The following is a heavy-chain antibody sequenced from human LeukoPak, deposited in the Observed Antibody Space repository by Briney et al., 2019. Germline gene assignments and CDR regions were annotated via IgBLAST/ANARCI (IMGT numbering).Heavy chain of an antibody. CDR2: ISAYNGNT. Sequence: GASVTVSCTASGYTFTNYGISWVRQAPGQGLEWMGWISAYNGNTNYAQKLQGRVTMTTDTSTSTAYMELRSLRSDDTAVYYCARDGPVYDSSGYPHDYWGQGTLVTVSS. V-gene: IGHV1-18*01. CDR1: GYTFTNYG. J-gene: IGHJ4*02. D-gene: IGHD3-22*01. CDR3: ARDGPVYDSSGYPHDY.